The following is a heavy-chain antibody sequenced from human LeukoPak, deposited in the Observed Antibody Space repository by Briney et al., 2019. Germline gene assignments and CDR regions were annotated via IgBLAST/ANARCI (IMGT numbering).Heavy chain of an antibody. CDR2: VNSDGSTT. CDR3: ARGYYSSSRFDS. V-gene: IGHV3-74*01. CDR1: GFPFSNYW. J-gene: IGHJ4*02. Sequence: GGSLRLSCAASGFPFSNYWMHWVRQAPGKGLVWVSRVNSDGSTTNYADSVKGRFTISRDNAENTLYMRMNSLRPEDTAVYYCARGYYSSSRFDSWGQGTLVSVSS. D-gene: IGHD6-13*01.